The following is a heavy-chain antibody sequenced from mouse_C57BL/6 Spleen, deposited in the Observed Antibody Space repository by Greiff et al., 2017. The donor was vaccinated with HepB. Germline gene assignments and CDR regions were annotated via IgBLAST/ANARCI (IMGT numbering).Heavy chain of an antibody. CDR2: SRNKANDYTT. CDR1: GFTFSDFY. J-gene: IGHJ4*01. V-gene: IGHV7-1*01. CDR3: ASSSYDYYAMDY. Sequence: DVHLVDSGGGLVQSGRSLRLSCATSGFTFSDFYMEWVRQAPGKGLEWIAASRNKANDYTTEYSASVKGRFIVSRDTSQSILYLQMNALRAEDTAIYYCASSSYDYYAMDYWGQGTSVTVSS. D-gene: IGHD1-1*01.